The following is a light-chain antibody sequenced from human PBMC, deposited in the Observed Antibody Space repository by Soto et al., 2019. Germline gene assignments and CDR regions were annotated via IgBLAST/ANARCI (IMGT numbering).Light chain of an antibody. V-gene: IGKV3-11*01. CDR3: LQRSNWPPEVT. CDR2: DAS. CDR1: QSVSSS. Sequence: EIVLTQSPDTLSLSPGERATLSCRASQSVSSSLAWYQQKPGQAPRLLIYDASNRATGIPARFRGSGSGTDFTLTISSLEPEDFAVYYCLQRSNWPPEVTFGPGTKVDIK. J-gene: IGKJ3*01.